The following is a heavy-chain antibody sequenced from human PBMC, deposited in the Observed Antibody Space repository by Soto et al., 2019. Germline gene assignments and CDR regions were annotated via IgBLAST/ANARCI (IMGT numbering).Heavy chain of an antibody. D-gene: IGHD5-12*01. V-gene: IGHV3-33*01. CDR3: ARDIVATNDAFDI. CDR2: IWYDGSNK. Sequence: PGGSLRLSCAASGVTFSSYGMHWVRQAPGKGLEWVAVIWYDGSNKYYADSVKGRFTISRDNSKNTLYLQMNSLRAEDTAVYYCARDIVATNDAFDIWGQGTMVTVSS. J-gene: IGHJ3*02. CDR1: GVTFSSYG.